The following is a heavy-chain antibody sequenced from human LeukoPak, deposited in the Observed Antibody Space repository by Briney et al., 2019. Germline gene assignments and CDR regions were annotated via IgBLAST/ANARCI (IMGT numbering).Heavy chain of an antibody. CDR1: RGTFSSYA. Sequence: SVKVSCKASRGTFSSYAISWVRQAPGQGLEWMGRIIPIFGTANYAQKFQGRVTITTDESTSTAYMELSSLRSEDTAVYYCAREIESRDGYKSGWGQGTLVTVSS. CDR3: AREIESRDGYKSG. V-gene: IGHV1-69*05. CDR2: IIPIFGTA. J-gene: IGHJ4*02. D-gene: IGHD5-24*01.